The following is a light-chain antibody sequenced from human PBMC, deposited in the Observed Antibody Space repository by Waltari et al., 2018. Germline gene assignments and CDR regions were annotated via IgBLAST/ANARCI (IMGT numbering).Light chain of an antibody. Sequence: QSALTQPASVSGSPGQSITISCTRTNSDVDAYNYVSWYQQHPGQAPKLMIYDVTSRPSGVSNRFSGSKSGNTASLTISGLQAEDEADYYCSSYTSSSTPLVFGGGTKLTVL. CDR2: DVT. CDR1: NSDVDAYNY. CDR3: SSYTSSSTPLV. V-gene: IGLV2-14*03. J-gene: IGLJ2*01.